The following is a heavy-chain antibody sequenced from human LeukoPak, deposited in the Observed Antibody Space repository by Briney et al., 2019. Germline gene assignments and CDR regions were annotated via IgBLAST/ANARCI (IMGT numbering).Heavy chain of an antibody. CDR3: ARGLSNSRRTLLGLDY. V-gene: IGHV4-34*01. Sequence: PSETLSLTCAVYGGSFSGYYWSWIRQPPGKGLGWIGEINHSGSTNYSPSLKSRVTISVDTSKNQFSLKLSSVTAADTAVYYCARGLSNSRRTLLGLDYWGQGTLVTVSS. J-gene: IGHJ4*02. CDR2: INHSGST. CDR1: GGSFSGYY. D-gene: IGHD3-16*01.